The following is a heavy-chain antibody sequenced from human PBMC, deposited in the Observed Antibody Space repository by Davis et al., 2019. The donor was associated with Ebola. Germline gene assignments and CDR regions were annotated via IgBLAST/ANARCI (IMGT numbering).Heavy chain of an antibody. CDR3: ARAWTIFGVASNWFDP. J-gene: IGHJ5*02. Sequence: MPSETLSLTCTVSGGSVSSGSYYWSWIRQPPGKGLEWIGYIYYSGSTNYNPSLKSRVTISVDTSKNQFSLKLSSVTAADTAVYYCARAWTIFGVASNWFDPWGQGTLVTVSS. D-gene: IGHD3-3*01. V-gene: IGHV4-61*01. CDR2: IYYSGST. CDR1: GGSVSSGSYY.